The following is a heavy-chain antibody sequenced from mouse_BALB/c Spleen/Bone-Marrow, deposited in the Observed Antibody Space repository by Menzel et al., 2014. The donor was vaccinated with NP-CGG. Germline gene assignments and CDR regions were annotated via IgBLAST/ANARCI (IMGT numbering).Heavy chain of an antibody. CDR3: ARRGYYYGSSYVDY. V-gene: IGHV1-80*01. CDR2: IYPGDGDT. Sequence: QVQLQQSGAELVRPGSLVKISCKASGYAFSSYWMNWVKQRPGQGLEWIGQIYPGDGDTNYNGKFKGKATLTADKSSSTAYMQLSSLTSEDSAVYFSARRGYYYGSSYVDYWGQGTTLTVSS. J-gene: IGHJ2*01. D-gene: IGHD1-1*01. CDR1: GYAFSSYW.